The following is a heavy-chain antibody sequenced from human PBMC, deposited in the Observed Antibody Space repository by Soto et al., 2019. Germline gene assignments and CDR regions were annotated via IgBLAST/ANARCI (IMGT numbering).Heavy chain of an antibody. Sequence: PSETLSLTCTVSGGSISSYYLSWIRQPPGKGLEWIGYIYYSGSTNYNPSLKSRVTISVDTSKNQFSLKLSSVTAADTAVYYCARTGYYYDSSGYYPHNGFDYWGQGTLVTVSS. CDR2: IYYSGST. V-gene: IGHV4-59*01. J-gene: IGHJ4*02. D-gene: IGHD3-22*01. CDR1: GGSISSYY. CDR3: ARTGYYYDSSGYYPHNGFDY.